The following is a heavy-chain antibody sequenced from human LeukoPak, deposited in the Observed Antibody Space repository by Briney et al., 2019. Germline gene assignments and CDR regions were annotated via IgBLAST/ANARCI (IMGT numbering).Heavy chain of an antibody. CDR1: GVSISSHY. J-gene: IGHJ4*02. D-gene: IGHD2-15*01. CDR2: IYYSGST. V-gene: IGHV4-59*11. CDR3: ARARSQTLWFDY. Sequence: SETLSLTCTVSGVSISSHYWSWIRQPPGKGLEWIGYIYYSGSTNYNPSLKSRVTISVDTSKNQFSLKLSSVTAADTAVYYCARARSQTLWFDYWGQGTLVTVSS.